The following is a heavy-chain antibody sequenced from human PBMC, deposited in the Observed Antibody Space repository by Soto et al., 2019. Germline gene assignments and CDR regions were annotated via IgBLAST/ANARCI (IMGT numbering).Heavy chain of an antibody. Sequence: GGSLRLSCAASGFTFSSYGMHWVRQAPGKGLEWVAVISYDGSNKYYADSVKGRFTISRDNSKNTLYLQMNSLRAEDTAVYYCARGFLEWLRHFDYWGKGTLVTVSS. J-gene: IGHJ4*02. CDR2: ISYDGSNK. CDR3: ARGFLEWLRHFDY. D-gene: IGHD3-3*01. CDR1: GFTFSSYG. V-gene: IGHV3-30*03.